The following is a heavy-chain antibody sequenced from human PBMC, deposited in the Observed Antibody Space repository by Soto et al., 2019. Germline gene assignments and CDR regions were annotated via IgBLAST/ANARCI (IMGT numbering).Heavy chain of an antibody. Sequence: GGSLRLSCAASGFTFSDYYMSWIRQAPGKGLEWVSYISRSGSTIYYADSVKGRFTISRDNAKNSLYLQMNSLRAEDTAVYYCARGDIVATIQSWPPRDWGQRTRVTVSS. V-gene: IGHV3-11*01. D-gene: IGHD5-12*01. CDR2: ISRSGSTI. CDR1: GFTFSDYY. CDR3: ARGDIVATIQSWPPRD. J-gene: IGHJ4*02.